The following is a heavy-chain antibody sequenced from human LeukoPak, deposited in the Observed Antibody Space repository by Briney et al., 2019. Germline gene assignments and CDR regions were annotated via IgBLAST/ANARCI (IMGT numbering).Heavy chain of an antibody. D-gene: IGHD3-22*01. CDR3: ARRGYYDSSGYPHFDY. V-gene: IGHV5-51*01. CDR1: GYNFANYW. Sequence: GESLKISCKGSGYNFANYWIGWVRQMPGKGLEWMGIIFPGDSDTKYSPSFQGQVTISADKSTSTAYLQWSSLKATDTAMYYCARRGYYDSSGYPHFDYWGQGTLVTVSS. J-gene: IGHJ4*02. CDR2: IFPGDSDT.